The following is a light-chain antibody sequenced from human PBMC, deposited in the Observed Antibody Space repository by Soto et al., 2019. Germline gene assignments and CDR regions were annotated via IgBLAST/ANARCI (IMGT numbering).Light chain of an antibody. CDR2: WAT. Sequence: VMTQSPASLSGPLGERATVTCKYSKTFFTGSNNKNYLAWYQHKPGQAPKLLMYWATARESGVPDRFRGSGFGTEFTLTITSVQAEDVAVYYCHQYFTLPSFGGGTKVDIK. CDR3: HQYFTLPS. CDR1: KTFFTGSNNKNY. V-gene: IGKV4-1*01. J-gene: IGKJ4*01.